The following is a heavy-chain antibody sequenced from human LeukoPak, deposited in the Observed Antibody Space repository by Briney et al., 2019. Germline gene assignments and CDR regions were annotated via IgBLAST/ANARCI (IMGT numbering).Heavy chain of an antibody. CDR1: GFTFSSYG. Sequence: GGSLRLSCAASGFTFSSYGMSWVRQAPGKGLEWVANIKQDGSEKYYVDSVKGRFTISRDNAKNSLYLQMNSLRAEDTAVYYCARAAYSSSWYGTQYYFDYWGQGTLVTVSS. CDR3: ARAAYSSSWYGTQYYFDY. CDR2: IKQDGSEK. J-gene: IGHJ4*02. D-gene: IGHD6-13*01. V-gene: IGHV3-7*01.